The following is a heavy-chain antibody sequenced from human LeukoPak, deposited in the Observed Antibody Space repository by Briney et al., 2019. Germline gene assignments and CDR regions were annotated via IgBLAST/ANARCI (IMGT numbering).Heavy chain of an antibody. V-gene: IGHV3-21*01. J-gene: IGHJ5*02. CDR2: ISSSSSYI. CDR3: ARDTNDESGNWFDP. D-gene: IGHD1-1*01. CDR1: GFTFSSYS. Sequence: PGGSLRLSCAASGFTFSSYSMNWVRQAPGKGLEWVSSISSSSSYIYYADSVKGRFTISRDNAKNSLYLQMNSLRAEDTAVYYCARDTNDESGNWFDPWGQGTLVTVSS.